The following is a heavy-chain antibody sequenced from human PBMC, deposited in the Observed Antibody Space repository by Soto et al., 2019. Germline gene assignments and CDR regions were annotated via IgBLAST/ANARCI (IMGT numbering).Heavy chain of an antibody. CDR1: GYTFTSYG. J-gene: IGHJ3*02. Sequence: ASVKVSCKASGYTFTSYGISWVRQAPGQGLEWMGWISAYNGNTNYAQKLQGRVTMTTDTSTSTAYMELRSLRSDDTAVYYCARDIVVVPAAKSSAFDIWGQGTRVTLSS. CDR2: ISAYNGNT. D-gene: IGHD2-2*01. CDR3: ARDIVVVPAAKSSAFDI. V-gene: IGHV1-18*01.